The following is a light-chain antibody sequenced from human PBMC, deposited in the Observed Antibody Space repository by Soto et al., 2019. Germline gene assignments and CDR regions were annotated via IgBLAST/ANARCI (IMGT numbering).Light chain of an antibody. CDR1: QSVSSY. CDR3: QQRSNWPPFT. Sequence: EIVLTQSPATLSLSPGETATLSCRASQSVSSYLAWYQQKPGQPPRLLIYDASNRATGIPARFSGSGSGTDFTLTISSLEPEDFAVYYCQQRSNWPPFTFGPGTKVDIK. CDR2: DAS. V-gene: IGKV3-11*01. J-gene: IGKJ3*01.